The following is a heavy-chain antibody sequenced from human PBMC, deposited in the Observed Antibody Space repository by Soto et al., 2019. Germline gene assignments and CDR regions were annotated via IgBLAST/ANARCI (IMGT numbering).Heavy chain of an antibody. D-gene: IGHD6-6*01. J-gene: IGHJ4*02. CDR2: ISGSGGST. CDR3: AKDLSSSSLAVYFDD. CDR1: GFTFSSYA. V-gene: IGHV3-23*01. Sequence: GGSLRLSCAASGFTFSSYAMSWVRQAPGKGLEWVSAISGSGGSTYYADSVKGRFTISRDDSKNTLYLQMNSLRAEDTAVYYCAKDLSSSSLAVYFDDSGQGTRVTVAS.